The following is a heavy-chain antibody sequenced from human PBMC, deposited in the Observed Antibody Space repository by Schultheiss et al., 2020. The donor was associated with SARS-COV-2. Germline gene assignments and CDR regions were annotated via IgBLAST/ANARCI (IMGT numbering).Heavy chain of an antibody. D-gene: IGHD2-2*02. V-gene: IGHV3-30*04. CDR3: ARVVVPAAILGYFDY. CDR2: MSHDGNNK. Sequence: GGSLRLSCAASGFTFSSYAMHWVRQAPGKGLEWVAVMSHDGNNKFYADSVKGRFTISRDNSKNTLYLQMNSLRAEDTAVYYCARVVVPAAILGYFDYWGQGTLVTVSS. CDR1: GFTFSSYA. J-gene: IGHJ4*02.